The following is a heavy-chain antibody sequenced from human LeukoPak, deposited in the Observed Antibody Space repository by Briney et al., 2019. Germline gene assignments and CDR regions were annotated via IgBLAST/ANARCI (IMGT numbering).Heavy chain of an antibody. D-gene: IGHD2-15*01. V-gene: IGHV3-7*01. CDR2: KNQDGSEK. CDR3: ADCSGDSCYAAY. CDR1: GFTYSRYW. J-gene: IGHJ4*02. Sequence: PGGSLRLSCAPSGFTYSRYWLSWLREAPGKGLEWVPNKNQDGSEKYYVDSVKGRFTISRDNAKNSLYLQMSGLRAEDAAVYYCADCSGDSCYAAYWGQGTLITVSS.